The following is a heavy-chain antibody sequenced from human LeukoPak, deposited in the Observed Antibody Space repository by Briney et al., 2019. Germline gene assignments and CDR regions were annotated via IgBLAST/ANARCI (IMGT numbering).Heavy chain of an antibody. CDR1: GFTFSSYW. Sequence: GGSLRLSCAASGFTFSSYWMHWVRQAPGKGLVWVSRINSDGSSTSYADSVKGRLTISRDNAKNTLYLQMNSLRVEDTGVYYCARGIMRYYGTDVWGKGTTVTVSS. J-gene: IGHJ6*04. V-gene: IGHV3-74*01. D-gene: IGHD3-16*01. CDR3: ARGIMRYYGTDV. CDR2: INSDGSST.